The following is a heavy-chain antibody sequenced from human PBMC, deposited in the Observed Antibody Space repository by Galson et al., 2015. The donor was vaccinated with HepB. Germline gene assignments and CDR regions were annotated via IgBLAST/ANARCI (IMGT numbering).Heavy chain of an antibody. D-gene: IGHD4-17*01. CDR1: GGTFSSYA. Sequence: SVKVSCKASGGTFSSYAISWVRQAPGQGLEWMGGIIPIFGTANYAQKSQGRVTITADESTSTAYMELSSLRSEDTAVYYCATRGVRRRADADAFDIWGQGTMVTVSS. J-gene: IGHJ3*02. V-gene: IGHV1-69*13. CDR2: IIPIFGTA. CDR3: ATRGVRRRADADAFDI.